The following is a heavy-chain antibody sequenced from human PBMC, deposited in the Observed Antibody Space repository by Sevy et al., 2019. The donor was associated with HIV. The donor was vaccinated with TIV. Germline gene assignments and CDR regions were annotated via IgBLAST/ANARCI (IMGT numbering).Heavy chain of an antibody. CDR1: GGSVSSDNYY. Sequence: SETLSLTCAVSGGSVSSDNYYWTWIRQHPGKGLEWIGYIYHLGSTSSNPSLKSRVTISVDTSKNQFSLKLRSVTAADTAVYFCAREAGYCSNGVCYTGWFDPWGQETLVTVSS. CDR3: AREAGYCSNGVCYTGWFDP. V-gene: IGHV4-31*11. J-gene: IGHJ5*02. CDR2: IYHLGST. D-gene: IGHD2-8*01.